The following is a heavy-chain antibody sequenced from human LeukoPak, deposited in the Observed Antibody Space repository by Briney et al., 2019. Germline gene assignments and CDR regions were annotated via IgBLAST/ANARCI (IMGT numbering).Heavy chain of an antibody. CDR2: VYYSGST. J-gene: IGHJ6*02. D-gene: IGHD4-11*01. V-gene: IGHV4-59*02. CDR3: ASDGSNCSNDYYHGVDV. Sequence: SESLSLTCTLSGDSVTTYYGSWMRQPPGKGLECLGYVYYSGSTIYPRSLNSRDTISVDTSKNQFSVTLTSVTAADPAVYYCASDGSNCSNDYYHGVDVWGQGTTVTVSS. CDR1: GDSVTTYY.